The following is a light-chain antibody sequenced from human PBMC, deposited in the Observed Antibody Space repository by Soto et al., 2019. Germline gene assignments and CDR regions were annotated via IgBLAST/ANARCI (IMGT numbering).Light chain of an antibody. J-gene: IGKJ1*01. CDR1: QSISTY. CDR3: QQSKSHPRT. Sequence: DIVMTQSPSTLSSSLGDRVTITCRASQSISTYLNWYQQRPGKAPKLLIYAASSWQSGVPSRFSGSGSGTDFTLTIRNVQPEDFATYYCQQSKSHPRTFGQGTKVEIK. V-gene: IGKV1-39*01. CDR2: AAS.